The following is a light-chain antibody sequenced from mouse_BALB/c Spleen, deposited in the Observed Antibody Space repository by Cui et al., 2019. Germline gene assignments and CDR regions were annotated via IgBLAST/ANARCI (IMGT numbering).Light chain of an antibody. V-gene: IGKV4-55*01. CDR3: EEWRSYPRT. CDR1: TRVRD. CDR2: DAS. Sequence: QIVLTQSLAIMSASPGDKVTMTCSASTRVRDMCCDQKRRGDSPRLLSYDASNLGSGVPVRFCGGGSGTSYSLTNSGMGAEDAATYYCEEWRSYPRTFGGGTKLEIK. J-gene: IGKJ1*01.